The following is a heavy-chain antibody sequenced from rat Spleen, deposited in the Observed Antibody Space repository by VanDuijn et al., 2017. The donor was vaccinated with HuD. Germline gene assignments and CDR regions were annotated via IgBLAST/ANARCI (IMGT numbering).Heavy chain of an antibody. D-gene: IGHD5-1*01. Sequence: EVQLQESGPGLVKPSQSLSLTCSVSGYSITSAYRWNWIRKFPGNKLEWMGYINSAGSTNYNPSLKSRISITRDTSKNQFFLQLNSVTTEDTATYYCARLNWGDYFDYWGQGVMVTVSS. CDR1: GYSITSAYR. CDR3: ARLNWGDYFDY. J-gene: IGHJ2*01. V-gene: IGHV3-3*01. CDR2: INSAGST.